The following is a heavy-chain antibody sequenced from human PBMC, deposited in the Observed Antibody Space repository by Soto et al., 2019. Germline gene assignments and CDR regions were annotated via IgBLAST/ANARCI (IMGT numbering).Heavy chain of an antibody. V-gene: IGHV3-23*01. J-gene: IGHJ4*02. D-gene: IGHD3-22*01. CDR1: GFTFSSYA. Sequence: GGSLRLSCAASGFTFSSYAMSWVRQAPGKGLEWVSAISGSGGSTYYADSVKGRFTISRDNSKNTLYLQMNSLRAEDTAVYYCAKDQTLYYYDSSGYYYWGQGXLVTVYS. CDR2: ISGSGGST. CDR3: AKDQTLYYYDSSGYYY.